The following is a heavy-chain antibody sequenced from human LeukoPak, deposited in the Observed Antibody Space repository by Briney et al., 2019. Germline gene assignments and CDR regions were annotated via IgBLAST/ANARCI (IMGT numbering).Heavy chain of an antibody. D-gene: IGHD1-26*01. CDR2: IRYDGNNK. CDR1: GFTFSSYG. Sequence: PGGSLRLSCAASGFTFSSYGMHWVRQAPGKGLEWVTFIRYDGNNKYFADSVKGRFTISRDNSKNTLYLQMNSLRAEDTAVYYCAKNNLVGATVEAFDIWGQGTMVTVSS. CDR3: AKNNLVGATVEAFDI. J-gene: IGHJ3*02. V-gene: IGHV3-30*02.